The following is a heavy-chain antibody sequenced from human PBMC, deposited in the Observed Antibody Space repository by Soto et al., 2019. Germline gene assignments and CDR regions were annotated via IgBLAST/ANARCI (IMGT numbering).Heavy chain of an antibody. CDR3: ASQVVVAALDAFDI. J-gene: IGHJ3*02. CDR2: ISWNSGSI. CDR1: GFTFDDYA. Sequence: GGSLRLSCAASGFTFDDYAMHWVRQAPGKGLEWVSGISWNSGSIGYADSVKGRFTISRDNAKNSLYLQMNSLRAEDTALYYCASQVVVAALDAFDIWGQGTMVTVSS. D-gene: IGHD2-15*01. V-gene: IGHV3-9*01.